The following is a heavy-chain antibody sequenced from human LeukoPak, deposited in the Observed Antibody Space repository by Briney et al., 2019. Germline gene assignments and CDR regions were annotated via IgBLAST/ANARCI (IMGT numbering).Heavy chain of an antibody. J-gene: IGHJ3*02. CDR1: GYSISSGYY. Sequence: PSETLSLTCTVSGYSISSGYYWGWIRQPPGKGLEWIGSIYHSGSTYYNPSLKSRVTISVDTSKNQFSLKLSSVTAADTAVYYCAVGFGELLFTHRHDAFDIWGQGTMVTVSP. CDR2: IYHSGST. CDR3: AVGFGELLFTHRHDAFDI. V-gene: IGHV4-38-2*02. D-gene: IGHD3-10*01.